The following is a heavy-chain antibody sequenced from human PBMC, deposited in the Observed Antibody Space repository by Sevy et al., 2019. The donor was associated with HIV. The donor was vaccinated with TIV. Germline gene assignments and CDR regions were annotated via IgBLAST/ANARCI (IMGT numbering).Heavy chain of an antibody. Sequence: GGSLRLSCAASGFTFSNAWMSWVRQAPGKGLEWVGRIKSKTDGGTTDYAAPVKGRFTISRDDSKNTLYLQMKSLKTEDTAVYYCTTDSSGYYYGDAFDIWGQGTMVTVSS. CDR3: TTDSSGYYYGDAFDI. CDR2: IKSKTDGGTT. J-gene: IGHJ3*02. D-gene: IGHD3-22*01. CDR1: GFTFSNAW. V-gene: IGHV3-15*01.